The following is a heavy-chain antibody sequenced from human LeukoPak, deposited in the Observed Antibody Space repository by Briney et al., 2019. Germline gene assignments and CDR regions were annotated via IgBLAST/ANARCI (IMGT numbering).Heavy chain of an antibody. V-gene: IGHV4-61*01. D-gene: IGHD6-13*01. CDR3: ARDIIDSGGSSWPNDAFDI. J-gene: IGHJ3*02. CDR2: IYYSGST. Sequence: KSSETLSLTCTVSGGSISSGSYYWSWIRQPPGKGLEWIGYIYYSGSTNYNPSLKSRVTISVDTSKNQFSLKLSSVTAADTAVYYCARDIIDSGGSSWPNDAFDIWGQGTMVTVSS. CDR1: GGSISSGSYY.